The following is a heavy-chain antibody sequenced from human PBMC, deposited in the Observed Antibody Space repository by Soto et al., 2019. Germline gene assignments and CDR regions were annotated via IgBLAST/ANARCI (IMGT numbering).Heavy chain of an antibody. CDR2: ISGSGTYT. V-gene: IGHV3-11*06. J-gene: IGHJ6*02. D-gene: IGHD5-18*01. Sequence: QVQLVESGGGLVKPGGSLRLSCAVSGFTVSDHYMTWIRQAPGKGLEWVSYISGSGTYTNYADSVKGRFIISRDIAQNSLCLQINSLRAEATAVYYCARSSGWSQVVGYKYGLDVWGQGTAVTVSS. CDR3: ARSSGWSQVVGYKYGLDV. CDR1: GFTVSDHY.